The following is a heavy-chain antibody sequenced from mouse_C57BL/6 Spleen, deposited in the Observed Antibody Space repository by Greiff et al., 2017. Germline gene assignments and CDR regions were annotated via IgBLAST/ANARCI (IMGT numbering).Heavy chain of an antibody. CDR3: ARPYDGYLAY. Sequence: QVQLQQSGPELVKPGASVTISCKASGYAFSSSWMNWVKQRPGKGLEWIGRIYPGDGDTNYNGKFKGKATLTEDKSSSPAYMQLSSLTSEDSAVYFCARPYDGYLAYWGQGTLVTVSA. CDR2: IYPGDGDT. V-gene: IGHV1-82*01. J-gene: IGHJ3*01. CDR1: GYAFSSSW. D-gene: IGHD2-3*01.